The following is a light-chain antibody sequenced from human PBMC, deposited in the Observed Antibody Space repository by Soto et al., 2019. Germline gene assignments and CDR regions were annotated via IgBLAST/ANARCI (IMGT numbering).Light chain of an antibody. Sequence: QSVLTQSPSASGTPGQRVTISCSGSSXNIGSNTVNWYQQLPGTAPKLLIYTNNQRPSGVPDRFSGSKSGTSASLAISGLQSEDEADYYCAAWDDSLDGRVFGTGTKVTVL. CDR3: AAWDDSLDGRV. J-gene: IGLJ1*01. CDR1: SXNIGSNT. V-gene: IGLV1-44*01. CDR2: TNN.